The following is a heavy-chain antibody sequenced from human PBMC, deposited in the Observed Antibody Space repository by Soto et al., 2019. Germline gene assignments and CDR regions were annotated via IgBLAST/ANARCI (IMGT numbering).Heavy chain of an antibody. CDR2: VRNKANSHTT. CDR3: IGSSYGSGWNFAY. J-gene: IGHJ4*02. D-gene: IGHD6-19*01. Sequence: EVQVVESGGGLVQPGGSLILSCAASGFTFSDHYMDWVRQAPGKGLEWVGRVRNKANSHTTEYAASLKGRFIISRDDSKNSVFLPMNSLETEDSAMYFCIGSSYGSGWNFAYWGQGTQVTVSS. V-gene: IGHV3-72*01. CDR1: GFTFSDHY.